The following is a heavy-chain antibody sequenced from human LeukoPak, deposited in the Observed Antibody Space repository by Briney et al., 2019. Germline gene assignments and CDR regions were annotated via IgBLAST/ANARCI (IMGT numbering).Heavy chain of an antibody. CDR3: ARVSPYGDFDC. V-gene: IGHV1-2*02. CDR2: VNPNTGGT. D-gene: IGHD4-17*01. J-gene: IGHJ4*02. CDR1: GYTFTAYY. Sequence: GASVKVSCKASGYTFTAYYIHWVRQAPGQGLEWLGWVNPNTGGTNFAPKFQGRVTMTRDTSIRMTYTELTSLKSDDTAVYYCARVSPYGDFDCWGQGTLVTVSS.